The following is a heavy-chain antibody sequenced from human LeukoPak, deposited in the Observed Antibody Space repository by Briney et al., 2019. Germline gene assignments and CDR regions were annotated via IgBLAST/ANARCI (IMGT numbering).Heavy chain of an antibody. CDR2: INTDGSST. Sequence: GGSLRLSCAASGFTFSSYWMHWVRQAPGKGLVWVSRINTDGSSTSYADSVKGRFTISRDNAKNTLYLQMNSLRAEDTAVYYCAYLYGGSYRFPDAFDIWGQGTMVTVSS. CDR3: AYLYGGSYRFPDAFDI. J-gene: IGHJ3*02. D-gene: IGHD1-26*01. V-gene: IGHV3-74*01. CDR1: GFTFSSYW.